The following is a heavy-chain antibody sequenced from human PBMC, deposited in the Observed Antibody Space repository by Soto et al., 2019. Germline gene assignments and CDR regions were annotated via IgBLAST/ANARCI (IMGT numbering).Heavy chain of an antibody. CDR3: ARGGGSASFDY. D-gene: IGHD1-26*01. CDR2: INHLETT. V-gene: IGHV4-30-2*01. Sequence: SETLSLTCTVSGASITFGGYSWSWIRQTPGKGLEWIGYINHLETTFYNPSFESRLTLSIDRAKNQFSLKLHSMSAADRAVYLCARGGGSASFDYWGQGILVTVSS. CDR1: GASITFGGYS. J-gene: IGHJ4*02.